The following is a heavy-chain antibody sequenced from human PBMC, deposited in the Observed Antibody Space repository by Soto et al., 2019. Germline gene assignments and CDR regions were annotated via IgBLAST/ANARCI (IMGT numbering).Heavy chain of an antibody. CDR3: ARVKQLVSYYFDY. J-gene: IGHJ4*02. D-gene: IGHD6-6*01. CDR1: GFTFSSYA. Sequence: GGSLRLSCAASGFTFSSYAMSWVRQAPGKGLEWVSAISGSGGSTYYADSVKGRFTISRDNSKNTLYLQMNSLRAEDTAVYYCARVKQLVSYYFDYWGQGNLVTVSS. V-gene: IGHV3-23*01. CDR2: ISGSGGST.